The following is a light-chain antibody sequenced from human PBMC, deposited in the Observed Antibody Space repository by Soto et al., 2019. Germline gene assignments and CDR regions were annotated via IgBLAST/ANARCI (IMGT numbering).Light chain of an antibody. CDR1: QTISSW. J-gene: IGKJ1*01. CDR2: KAS. CDR3: QQYETFSET. Sequence: DIQMTQSPSTLSGSVGDRVTITCRASQTISSWLAWYQQKPGKAPKLLIYKASTLKSGVPSRFSGSGSGTEFTLTISSLQPDDFATYYCQQYETFSETFGPGTKVDIK. V-gene: IGKV1-5*03.